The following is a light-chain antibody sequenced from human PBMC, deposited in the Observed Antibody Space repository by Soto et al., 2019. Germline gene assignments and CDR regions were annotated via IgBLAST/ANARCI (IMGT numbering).Light chain of an antibody. V-gene: IGKV1-5*03. CDR3: QQYNSYTLT. CDR1: QSISSW. J-gene: IGKJ4*01. CDR2: KAS. Sequence: DIQMTQSPSTLSASVGDRVTITCRASQSISSWLAWYQQKPGKAPKLLIYKASSLGSGVPSRFSGSGSGTEFTLTISSLQPDDFATYYFQQYNSYTLTFGGGNKVEIK.